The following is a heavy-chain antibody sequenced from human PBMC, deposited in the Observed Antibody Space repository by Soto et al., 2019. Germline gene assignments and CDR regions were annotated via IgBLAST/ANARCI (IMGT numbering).Heavy chain of an antibody. CDR1: GGSISSGGYY. CDR3: ARAYSSGWYHYYYYYGMDV. V-gene: IGHV4-31*03. CDR2: IYYSGST. Sequence: SETLSLTCTVSGGSISSGGYYWSWIRQHPGKGLEWIGYIYYSGSTYYNPSLKSRVTISVDTSKNQFSLKLSSVTAADTAVYYCARAYSSGWYHYYYYYGMDVWGQGTTVTVSS. J-gene: IGHJ6*02. D-gene: IGHD6-19*01.